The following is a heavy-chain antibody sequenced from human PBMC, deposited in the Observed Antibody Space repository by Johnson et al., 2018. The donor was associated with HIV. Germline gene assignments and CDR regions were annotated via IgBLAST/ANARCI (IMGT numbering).Heavy chain of an antibody. J-gene: IGHJ3*02. CDR3: AKARSLLDYGGFDAFDI. CDR1: GFTFSSYG. V-gene: IGHV3-30*02. CDR2: IRYDGSNK. D-gene: IGHD4-23*01. Sequence: VQLVESGGGVVQPGGSLRLSCAASGFTFSSYGMHWVRQAPGKGLEWVAFIRYDGSNKYYADSVKGRFTISRDNSKNTLYLQMNSLRAEDTAMYYCAKARSLLDYGGFDAFDIWGQGTMVTVSS.